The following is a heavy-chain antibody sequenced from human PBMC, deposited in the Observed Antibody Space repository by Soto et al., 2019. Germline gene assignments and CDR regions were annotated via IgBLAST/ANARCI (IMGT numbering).Heavy chain of an antibody. CDR3: AKTHRRGKGFGELLPLKPRTGYFDY. Sequence: EVQLLESGGGLVQPGGSLRLSCAASGFTFSSYAMSWVRQAPGKGLEWVSAISGSGGSTYYADSVKGRFTISRDNSKNTRYLHKNSLRAEDTAVYYCAKTHRRGKGFGELLPLKPRTGYFDYLGQGNLVTVSS. CDR1: GFTFSSYA. D-gene: IGHD3-10*01. CDR2: ISGSGGST. V-gene: IGHV3-23*01. J-gene: IGHJ4*02.